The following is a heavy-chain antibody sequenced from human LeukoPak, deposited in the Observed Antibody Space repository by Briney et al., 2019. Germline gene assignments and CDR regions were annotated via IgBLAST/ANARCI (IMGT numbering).Heavy chain of an antibody. V-gene: IGHV4-34*01. CDR1: GGSFSGYY. D-gene: IGHD3-22*01. CDR3: ARTTESRRWLMPLAISY. J-gene: IGHJ4*02. Sequence: PSETLSLTCAVYGGSFSGYYWSWIRQPPGKGLEWIGEINHSGSTNYNPSLKSRVTISVDTSKNQFSLKLSSVTAADTAVYYCARTTESRRWLMPLAISYWGQGTLVTVSS. CDR2: INHSGST.